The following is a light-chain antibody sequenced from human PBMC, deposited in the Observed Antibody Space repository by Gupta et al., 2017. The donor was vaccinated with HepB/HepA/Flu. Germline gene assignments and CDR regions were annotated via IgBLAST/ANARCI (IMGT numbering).Light chain of an antibody. J-gene: IGKJ2*01. CDR2: WAS. CDR1: QSVLYNYNNKNN. CDR3: QKNNATPRT. Sequence: DIVMTQSPDSLAVSLGERATINCKSSQSVLYNYNNKNNLAWYQQKPGQPPKLLIYWASTRASGVPDRFSGSGSGKDFTLSISSLQAEDVAVYYCQKNNATPRTFGQGTKLEIK. V-gene: IGKV4-1*01.